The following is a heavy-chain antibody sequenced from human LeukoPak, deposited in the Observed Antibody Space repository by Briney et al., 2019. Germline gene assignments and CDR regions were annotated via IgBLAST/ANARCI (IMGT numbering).Heavy chain of an antibody. CDR3: ARTSDGTTSSGWYVDY. J-gene: IGHJ4*02. Sequence: PSETLSLTCTVSGGSISSSGNYWGWIRQPPGKGLEWIGTIYYSGSTYYNPSLKSRVTISVDTSKNQFSLRLSSVTAADTAVYYCARTSDGTTSSGWYVDYWGQGTLVTVSS. CDR1: GGSISSSGNY. D-gene: IGHD6-19*01. V-gene: IGHV4-39*01. CDR2: IYYSGST.